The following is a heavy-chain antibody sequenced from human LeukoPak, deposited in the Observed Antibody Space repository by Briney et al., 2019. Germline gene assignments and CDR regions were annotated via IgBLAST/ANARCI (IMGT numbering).Heavy chain of an antibody. J-gene: IGHJ3*02. CDR2: IYTSGST. CDR3: ARDPGYCSSTTSCSALDSFDI. CDR1: GGSISSYY. Sequence: SETLSLTCTVSGGSISSYYWSWIRQPAGKGLEWIGRIYTSGSTNYNPSLKSRMIMSIDTTKKQFSLKLSSVTAADTAMCYCARDPGYCSSTTSCSALDSFDIWGQGTMVTVSS. D-gene: IGHD2-2*01. V-gene: IGHV4-4*07.